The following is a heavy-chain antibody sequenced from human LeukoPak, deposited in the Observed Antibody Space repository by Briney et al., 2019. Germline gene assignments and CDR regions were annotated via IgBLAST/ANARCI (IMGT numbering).Heavy chain of an antibody. Sequence: SGGSLRLSCAASGFTFSSYAMHWVRQAPGKGLEWVTVISYDGSNKYYADSVKGRFTISRDNSKNTLYLQMNSLRAEDTAVYYCAKGDSYGSLDYWGQGTLVTVSS. CDR1: GFTFSSYA. J-gene: IGHJ4*02. V-gene: IGHV3-30*04. CDR3: AKGDSYGSLDY. CDR2: ISYDGSNK. D-gene: IGHD5-18*01.